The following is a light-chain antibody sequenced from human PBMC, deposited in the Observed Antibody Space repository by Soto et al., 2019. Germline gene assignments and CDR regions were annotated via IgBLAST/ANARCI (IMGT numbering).Light chain of an antibody. Sequence: QSVLTQPPSASGTPGQRVTISCSGSDSNIGRNTVNWYQHLPGTAPKLVIFSHNKRPSGVHDRFYGSTSGTSASLAISDLQSEDEAYYYWSSGDDSRTGVVFGGGTKVTVI. CDR3: SSGDDSRTGVV. CDR1: DSNIGRNT. V-gene: IGLV1-44*01. J-gene: IGLJ3*02. CDR2: SHN.